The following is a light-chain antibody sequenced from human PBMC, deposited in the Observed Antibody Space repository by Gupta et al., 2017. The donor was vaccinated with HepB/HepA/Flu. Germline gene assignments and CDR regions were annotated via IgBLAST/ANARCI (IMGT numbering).Light chain of an antibody. CDR3: NSRDSSPNWV. CDR1: SLRSYY. V-gene: IGLV3-19*01. Sequence: SSELTQDPAVSVALGQTVRITCQGDSLRSYYASWYQQKPGQAPVLVIYGKNNRPSGIPDRFSGSSSGNTASLTITGAQAEDEADYYCNSRDSSPNWVFGGGTKLTVL. J-gene: IGLJ3*02. CDR2: GKN.